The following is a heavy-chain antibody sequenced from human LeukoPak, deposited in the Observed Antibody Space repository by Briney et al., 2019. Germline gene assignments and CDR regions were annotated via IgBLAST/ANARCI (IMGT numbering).Heavy chain of an antibody. CDR1: GFTFSGSA. CDR2: IRSKANSYAT. CDR3: TTSGSYTTYGMDV. V-gene: IGHV3-73*01. D-gene: IGHD1-26*01. J-gene: IGHJ6*02. Sequence: GGSLKLSCAASGFTFSGSAMHWVRQAPGKGLEWVGRIRSKANSYATAYAASVKGRFTISRDDSKNTAYLQMNSLKTEDTAVYYCTTSGSYTTYGMDVWGQGTTVTVSS.